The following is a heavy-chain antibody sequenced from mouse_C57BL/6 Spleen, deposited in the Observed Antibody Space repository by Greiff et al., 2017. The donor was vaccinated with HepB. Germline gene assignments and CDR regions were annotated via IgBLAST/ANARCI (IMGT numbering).Heavy chain of an antibody. CDR1: GYAFSSSW. V-gene: IGHV1-82*01. CDR2: IYPGDGDT. Sequence: QVQLKESGPELVKPGASVKISCKASGYAFSSSWMNWVKQRPGKGLEWIGRIYPGDGDTNYNGKFKGKATLTADKSSSTAYMQLSSLTSEDSAVYFCARGLLSTWGQGTTLTVSS. J-gene: IGHJ2*01. CDR3: ARGLLST. D-gene: IGHD1-1*01.